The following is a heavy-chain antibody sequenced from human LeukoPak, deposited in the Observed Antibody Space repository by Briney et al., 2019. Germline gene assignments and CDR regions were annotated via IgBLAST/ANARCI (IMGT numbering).Heavy chain of an antibody. Sequence: SETLSLSCAVYGGSFSDNYWSWIRQPPGKGLEWIGEINHSGSTNYNPSLKSRVTISVDTSKNQFSLELSSVTAADTAVYYCARLEYYDSSGSHYYYYLDVWGRGTTVTISS. J-gene: IGHJ6*03. CDR3: ARLEYYDSSGSHYYYYLDV. D-gene: IGHD3-22*01. CDR2: INHSGST. CDR1: GGSFSDNY. V-gene: IGHV4-34*01.